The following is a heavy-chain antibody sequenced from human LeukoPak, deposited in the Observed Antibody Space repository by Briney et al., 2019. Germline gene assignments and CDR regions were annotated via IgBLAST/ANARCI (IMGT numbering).Heavy chain of an antibody. D-gene: IGHD3-10*01. V-gene: IGHV3-74*01. CDR1: GFTFSSHW. CDR2: ISGDGSST. Sequence: PGGSLRLSCAASGFTFSSHWMHWVRQAPGKGLVWVTRISGDGSSTSYADSVKGRFTISRDNSKNTLYLQMGGLRAEDMAVYCCARGGLLWFGELSGYWGQGTLVTVSS. CDR3: ARGGLLWFGELSGY. J-gene: IGHJ4*02.